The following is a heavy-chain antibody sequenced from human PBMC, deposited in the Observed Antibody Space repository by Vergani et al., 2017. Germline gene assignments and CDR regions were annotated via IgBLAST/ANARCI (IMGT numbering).Heavy chain of an antibody. CDR1: GGTFSSYA. V-gene: IGHV1-69*01. CDR2: IIPIFGTA. Sequence: QVQLVQSGAEVKKPGSSVKVSCKASGGTFSSYAISGVRQAPGQGLEWMGGIIPIFGTANYAQKFKGRVTITADESTSTAHMELSSLRSEDTAVCYWARAQLEVTFGGVIDTYYFDYWGQGTLVTVSS. J-gene: IGHJ4*02. D-gene: IGHD3-16*02. CDR3: ARAQLEVTFGGVIDTYYFDY.